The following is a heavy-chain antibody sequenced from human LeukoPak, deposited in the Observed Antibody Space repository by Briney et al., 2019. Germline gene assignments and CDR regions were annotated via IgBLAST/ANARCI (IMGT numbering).Heavy chain of an antibody. CDR1: GGSISSYY. D-gene: IGHD1-26*01. CDR2: IYTSGST. J-gene: IGHJ4*02. CDR3: ARARGPPSVGATVGRGRIDY. V-gene: IGHV4-4*07. Sequence: SETLSLTCTVSGGSISSYYWSWIRQPAGKGLEWIGRIYTSGSTNYNPSLKSRVTMSVDTSKNQFSLKLSSVTAADTAVYYCARARGPPSVGATVGRGRIDYWGQGTLVTVSS.